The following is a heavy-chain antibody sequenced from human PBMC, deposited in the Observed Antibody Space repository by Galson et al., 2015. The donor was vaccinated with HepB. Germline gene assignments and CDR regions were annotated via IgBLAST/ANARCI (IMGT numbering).Heavy chain of an antibody. CDR1: GYTLTELS. Sequence: SVKVSCKVSGYTLTELSMHWVRQAPRKGLEWMGGFDPEDGETIYAQKFQGRVTVTEDTSTDTAYMELSSLRSEDTAVYYCATVNVQLWLRDNWFDPWGQGTLVTVSS. J-gene: IGHJ5*02. D-gene: IGHD5-18*01. CDR2: FDPEDGET. CDR3: ATVNVQLWLRDNWFDP. V-gene: IGHV1-24*01.